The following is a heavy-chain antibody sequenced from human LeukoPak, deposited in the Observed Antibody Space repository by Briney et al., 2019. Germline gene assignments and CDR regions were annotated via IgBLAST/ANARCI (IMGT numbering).Heavy chain of an antibody. D-gene: IGHD6-13*01. V-gene: IGHV4-31*03. CDR1: GGSISSGGYY. CDR2: IYYSGST. Sequence: SETLSLTCTVSGGSISSGGYYWSWIRQHPGKGLEWIGYIYYSGSTYYNLSLKSRVTISVDTSKNQFSLKLSSVTAADTAVYYCARSLQQQLDSHAFDIWGQGTMVTVSS. CDR3: ARSLQQQLDSHAFDI. J-gene: IGHJ3*02.